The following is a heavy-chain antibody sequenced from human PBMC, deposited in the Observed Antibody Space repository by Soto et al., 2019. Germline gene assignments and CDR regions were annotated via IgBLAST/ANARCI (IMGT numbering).Heavy chain of an antibody. D-gene: IGHD1-1*01. J-gene: IGHJ4*02. V-gene: IGHV1-18*01. Sequence: QVHLVQSGAEVKKPGASVKVSCKGSGYAFTTYGITWVRQAPGQGLEWMGWISAHNGNTNYAQKLQGRVTVTRDTSTSTAYMELGSLRSDGTAVYYCARGRYGDYWGQGALVTVSS. CDR3: ARGRYGDY. CDR2: ISAHNGNT. CDR1: GYAFTTYG.